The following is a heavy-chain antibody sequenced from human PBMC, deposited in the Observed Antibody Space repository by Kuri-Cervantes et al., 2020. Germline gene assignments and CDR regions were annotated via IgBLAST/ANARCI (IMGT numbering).Heavy chain of an antibody. V-gene: IGHV3-33*01. CDR1: GFTFSYYV. D-gene: IGHD6-19*01. J-gene: IGHJ4*02. CDR3: ARGLSSGWLDY. Sequence: LSLTCAASGFTFSYYVIHWVRQAPGKGLEWVTVIWYDGSKKYYADSVKGRFTISRDNSKNTLYPQMNSLRAEDAAVYYCARGLSSGWLDYWGQGTLVTVSS. CDR2: IWYDGSKK.